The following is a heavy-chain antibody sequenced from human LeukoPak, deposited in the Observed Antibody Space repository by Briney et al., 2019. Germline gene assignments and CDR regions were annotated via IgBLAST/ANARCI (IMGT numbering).Heavy chain of an antibody. J-gene: IGHJ3*02. Sequence: GGSLRLSCAASGFTFSSYSMNWVRQAPGKGLGWVSSISSSSSYIYYADSVKGRFTISRDNAKNSLYLQMNSLRAEDTAVYYCARESSPEDAFDIWGQGTMVTVSS. V-gene: IGHV3-21*01. CDR2: ISSSSSYI. CDR1: GFTFSSYS. CDR3: ARESSPEDAFDI.